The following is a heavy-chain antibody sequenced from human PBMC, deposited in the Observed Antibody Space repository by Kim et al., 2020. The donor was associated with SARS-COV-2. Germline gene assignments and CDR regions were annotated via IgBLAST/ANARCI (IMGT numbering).Heavy chain of an antibody. Sequence: GGSLRLSCAASGFTFSSYWMHWVRQAPGKGLVWVSRINSDGSSTSYADSVKGRFTISRDNAKNTLYLQMNSLRAEDTAVYYCSLLVIAVDGMDVWGQGTTVTVSS. D-gene: IGHD6-13*01. J-gene: IGHJ6*02. CDR2: INSDGSST. V-gene: IGHV3-74*01. CDR1: GFTFSSYW. CDR3: SLLVIAVDGMDV.